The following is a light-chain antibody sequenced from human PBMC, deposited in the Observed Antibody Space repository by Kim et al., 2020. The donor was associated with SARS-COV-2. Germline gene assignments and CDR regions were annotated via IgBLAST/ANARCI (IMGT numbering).Light chain of an antibody. V-gene: IGKV3-15*01. Sequence: VFTQSPATLSVSPGERATLSCGASQSIGTNLAWFQRKPGQAPRLLIYAASTRANAVPARFSGSGSGTEFTLTINGLQSDDFALYFCQQYDIWPRTFGLGTKVDIK. CDR2: AAS. CDR3: QQYDIWPRT. CDR1: QSIGTN. J-gene: IGKJ1*01.